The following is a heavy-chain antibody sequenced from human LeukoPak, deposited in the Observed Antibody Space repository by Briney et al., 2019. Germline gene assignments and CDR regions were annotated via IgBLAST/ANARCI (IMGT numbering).Heavy chain of an antibody. CDR2: ISYSGST. J-gene: IGHJ3*01. CDR1: GGSISSYY. V-gene: IGHV4-59*01. Sequence: SETLSLTCTVSGGSISSYYWSWVRQTPGKGLEWIGFISYSGSTNYNPSLKSRITISVDMSKNQFSLKVRSVTAADTAVYYCARGPYVWGQGTMVTVSS. CDR3: ARGPYV.